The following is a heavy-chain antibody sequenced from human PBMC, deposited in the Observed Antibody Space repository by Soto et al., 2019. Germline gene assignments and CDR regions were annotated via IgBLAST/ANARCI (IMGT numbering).Heavy chain of an antibody. CDR3: ARESAMRGWFDP. V-gene: IGHV4-34*01. CDR1: GGSFSGYY. Sequence: QVQLQQWGAGLLKPSETLSLTCAVYGGSFSGYYWSWIRQPPGKGLEWIGEINHSGSTNYNPSLKRRVTISVDTSKNQFSLKLSSVTAADTAVYYCARESAMRGWFDPWGQGTLVTVSS. CDR2: INHSGST. J-gene: IGHJ5*02.